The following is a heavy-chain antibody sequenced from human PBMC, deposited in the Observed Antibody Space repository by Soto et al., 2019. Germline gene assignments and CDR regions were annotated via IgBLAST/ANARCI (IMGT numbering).Heavy chain of an antibody. J-gene: IGHJ3*02. CDR1: GGSISSYY. CDR3: AREGLVVVPASASSHEAFDI. V-gene: IGHV4-59*01. D-gene: IGHD2-2*01. Sequence: SETLSLTCTVSGGSISSYYWSWIRQPPGKGLEWIGYIYYSGSTNYNPSLKSRVTISVDTSKNQFSLKLSSVTAADTAVYYCAREGLVVVPASASSHEAFDIWGQGTMVTVSS. CDR2: IYYSGST.